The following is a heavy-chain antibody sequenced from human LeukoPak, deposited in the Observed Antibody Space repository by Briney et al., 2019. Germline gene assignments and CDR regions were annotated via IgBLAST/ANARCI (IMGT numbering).Heavy chain of an antibody. Sequence: PSETLSLTCAVSGYSICSGYSWGWIRQPPGKGLEWIGSIYHSGSTYYNPSPRSRVTISSDTSKNQVSLKLSSVTAADTAVYYCARHPPSSDCSSTSCYVYYYYMDVWGKGTTVTVSS. CDR1: GYSICSGYS. CDR2: IYHSGST. D-gene: IGHD2-2*01. J-gene: IGHJ6*03. V-gene: IGHV4-38-2*01. CDR3: ARHPPSSDCSSTSCYVYYYYMDV.